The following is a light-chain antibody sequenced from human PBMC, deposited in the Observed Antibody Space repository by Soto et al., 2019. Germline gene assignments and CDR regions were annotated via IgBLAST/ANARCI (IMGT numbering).Light chain of an antibody. V-gene: IGKV3-20*01. CDR1: QSVSSSY. CDR2: GAS. J-gene: IGKJ3*01. Sequence: EIVLTQSPGTPSLSPGERATLSCRASQSVSSSYLAWYQQKPGQAPRLLIYGASGRATGIPDRFSGSGSGTDFTLTISRLEPEDFAVYYCQQYGSSPGFTFGPGTKVDIK. CDR3: QQYGSSPGFT.